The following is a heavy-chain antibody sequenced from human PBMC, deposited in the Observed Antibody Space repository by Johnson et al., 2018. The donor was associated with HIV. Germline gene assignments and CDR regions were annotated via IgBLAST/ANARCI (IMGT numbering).Heavy chain of an antibody. CDR1: GFTFSSYG. V-gene: IGHV3-30*19. Sequence: QVQLVESGGGVVQPGGSLRLSCAASGFTFSSYGMHWVRQAPGKGLEWVAIISYDGSNKYYADSVKGRFTISRDNSKNTLYLQRHSRRAEDTAVYYWARAGSSSSGPRAFDIWGQGTMVTVSS. D-gene: IGHD6-6*01. CDR3: ARAGSSSSGPRAFDI. J-gene: IGHJ3*02. CDR2: ISYDGSNK.